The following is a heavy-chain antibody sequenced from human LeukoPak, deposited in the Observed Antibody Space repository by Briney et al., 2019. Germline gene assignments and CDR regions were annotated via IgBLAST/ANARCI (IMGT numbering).Heavy chain of an antibody. Sequence: GRSLRLSGAVSGFTFSSRLMHWVRQAPGKGLVWVALIKDDGTTNYADSVRGRFTASRDDAKNTVYLQMSSLRADDTAVYYCHPLSYVSNWGQGTLVTVSA. V-gene: IGHV3-74*01. D-gene: IGHD3-22*01. J-gene: IGHJ4*02. CDR2: IKDDGTT. CDR3: HPLSYVSN. CDR1: GFTFSSRL.